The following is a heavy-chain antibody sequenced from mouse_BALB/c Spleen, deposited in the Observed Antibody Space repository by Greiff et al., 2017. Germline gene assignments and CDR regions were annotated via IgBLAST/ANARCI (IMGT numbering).Heavy chain of an antibody. CDR2: INSDGGST. D-gene: IGHD1-1*01. Sequence: EVQGVESGGGLVQPGESLKLSCESNEYEFPSHDMSWVRKTPEKRLELVAAINSDGGSTYYPDTMERRFIISRDNTKKTLYLQMSSLRSEDTALYYCARHLYYYGSSYYAMDYWGQGTSVTVSS. V-gene: IGHV5-2*01. CDR1: EYEFPSHD. CDR3: ARHLYYYGSSYYAMDY. J-gene: IGHJ4*01.